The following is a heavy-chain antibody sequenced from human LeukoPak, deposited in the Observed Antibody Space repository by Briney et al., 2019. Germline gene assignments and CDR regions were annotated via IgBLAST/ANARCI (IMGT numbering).Heavy chain of an antibody. CDR1: GFTFTNYG. J-gene: IGHJ4*02. D-gene: IGHD3-10*01. Sequence: GGSLRLSCAASGFTFTNYGMHWVRQAPGKGLEWVALITYDGYYKYYSDSVMGRFTISSDTSKNTLYLQMNSLRAEDTAVYYCARDLSPVVRASPMGYWGQGTPVTVSS. CDR3: ARDLSPVVRASPMGY. CDR2: ITYDGYYK. V-gene: IGHV3-30*03.